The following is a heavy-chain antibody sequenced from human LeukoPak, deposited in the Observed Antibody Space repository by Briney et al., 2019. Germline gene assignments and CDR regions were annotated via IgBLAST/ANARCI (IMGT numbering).Heavy chain of an antibody. J-gene: IGHJ4*02. CDR3: ARDQSGHCSGGSCNNFDY. Sequence: SETLSLTSTVSGGSISNYYWSWIRQPPGKGLEWIGYISYSGTTNYNPSLKSRVTISVDTSKNQFSLKLSSVTAADTAVYYCARDQSGHCSGGSCNNFDYWGQGTLVTVSS. D-gene: IGHD2-15*01. V-gene: IGHV4-59*01. CDR1: GGSISNYY. CDR2: ISYSGTT.